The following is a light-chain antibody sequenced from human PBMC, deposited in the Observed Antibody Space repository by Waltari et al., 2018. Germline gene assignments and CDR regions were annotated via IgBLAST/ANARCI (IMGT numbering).Light chain of an antibody. V-gene: IGLV1-40*01. CDR3: QSYDPSLSVV. CDR1: GSNIGAGYD. J-gene: IGLJ2*01. Sequence: QSVLTPPPSVSGAPGQRVTSPRTGSGSNIGAGYDVHWYQQRPGEAPTLLIYGVNTRPLGVPDRFSGSQSGTSASLAIRGLQAEDEADYYCQSYDPSLSVVFGGGTKLTVV. CDR2: GVN.